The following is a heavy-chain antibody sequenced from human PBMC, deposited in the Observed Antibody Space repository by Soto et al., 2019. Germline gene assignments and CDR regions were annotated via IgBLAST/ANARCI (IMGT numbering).Heavy chain of an antibody. Sequence: PSETLSLTCAVSGGSISSGGYSWSWIRQPPGKGLEWIGYIYHSGSTYYNPSLKSRVTISVDRSKNQFSLRLTSVAAADTAVYFCARGKFYAFDIWGQGTMVTVSS. CDR3: ARGKFYAFDI. CDR2: IYHSGST. V-gene: IGHV4-30-2*01. CDR1: GGSISSGGYS. J-gene: IGHJ3*02.